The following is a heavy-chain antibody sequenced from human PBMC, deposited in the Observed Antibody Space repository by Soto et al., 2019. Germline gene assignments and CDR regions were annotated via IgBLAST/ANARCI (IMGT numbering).Heavy chain of an antibody. Sequence: VQLVQSGAEVKKPGSSVRVSCKASGGTFSSYALSWARQAPGQGLEWVGGIMPMFGTTNYAQKLQGRVTITADESTSAAYMELSSLRSDDTAVYYCASRSSRWVSGYFDLWGRGSLVTVSS. CDR2: IMPMFGTT. D-gene: IGHD2-15*01. V-gene: IGHV1-69*12. CDR3: ASRSSRWVSGYFDL. J-gene: IGHJ2*01. CDR1: GGTFSSYA.